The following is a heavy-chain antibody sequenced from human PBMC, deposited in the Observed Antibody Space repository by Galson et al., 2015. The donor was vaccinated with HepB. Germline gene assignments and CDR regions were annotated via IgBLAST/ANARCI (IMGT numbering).Heavy chain of an antibody. CDR2: INPNSGGT. CDR3: AREDGSGDLSSGMDV. CDR1: GYTFTGYY. D-gene: IGHD7-27*01. V-gene: IGHV1-2*04. J-gene: IGHJ6*02. Sequence: SVKVSCKASGYTFTGYYMHWVRQAPGQGLEWMGWINPNSGGTNYAQKFQGWVTMTRDTSISTAYMELSRLRSDDTAVYYCAREDGSGDLSSGMDVWGQGTTVTVSS.